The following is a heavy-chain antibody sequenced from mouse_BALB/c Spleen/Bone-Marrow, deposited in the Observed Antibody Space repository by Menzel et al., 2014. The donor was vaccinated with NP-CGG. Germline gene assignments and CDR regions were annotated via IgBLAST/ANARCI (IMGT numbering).Heavy chain of an antibody. V-gene: IGHV14-3*02. J-gene: IGHJ3*01. Sequence: EVQLVESGAELVKPGASVKLSCTASGFSIRDTYIHWVKRRPEQGLEWIGMIDPAKGNTEYDPKFQGKATITADTSSNTAYLQLSSLTSEDTAVYYCARGVRQLGLPFWGQGTLVTVSA. CDR1: GFSIRDTY. CDR2: IDPAKGNT. CDR3: ARGVRQLGLPF. D-gene: IGHD3-2*01.